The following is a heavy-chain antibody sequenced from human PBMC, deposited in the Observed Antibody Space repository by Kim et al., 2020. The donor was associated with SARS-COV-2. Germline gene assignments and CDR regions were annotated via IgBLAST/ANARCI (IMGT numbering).Heavy chain of an antibody. CDR3: ARDARPSYCSSTSCYYYYYYGMDV. Sequence: SETLSLTCTVSGGSISSYYWSWIRQPAGKGLEWIGRIYTSGSTNYNPSLKSRVTMSVDTSKNQFSLKLSSVTAADTAVYYCARDARPSYCSSTSCYYYYYYGMDVWGQGTTVTVSS. CDR1: GGSISSYY. D-gene: IGHD2-2*01. CDR2: IYTSGST. J-gene: IGHJ6*02. V-gene: IGHV4-4*07.